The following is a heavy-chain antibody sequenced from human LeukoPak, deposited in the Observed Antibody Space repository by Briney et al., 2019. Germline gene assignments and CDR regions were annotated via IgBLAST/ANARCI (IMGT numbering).Heavy chain of an antibody. D-gene: IGHD3-16*01. CDR1: GFTFRSYA. V-gene: IGHV3-30*14. Sequence: QPGGSLRLSCAASGFTFRSYAMHWVRQAPGKGLEWVAVISYDGSNKYYADSVKGRFTISRDNSKNTLYLQMNSLRAEDTAVYYCARDQAVSRGGQGPYYFDYWGQGTLVTVSS. CDR3: ARDQAVSRGGQGPYYFDY. CDR2: ISYDGSNK. J-gene: IGHJ4*02.